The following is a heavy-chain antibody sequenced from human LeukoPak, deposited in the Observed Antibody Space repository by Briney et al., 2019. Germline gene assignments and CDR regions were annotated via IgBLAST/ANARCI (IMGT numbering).Heavy chain of an antibody. D-gene: IGHD2-21*01. CDR3: ARDVDTWFDY. CDR2: IYTSGST. V-gene: IGHV4-61*02. Sequence: PSETLSLTCTVSGDSIGSGSYYWSWIRQPAWKGLEWIGRIYTSGSTYYNPSLRSRVTISIDTSKNQFSLRLSSVTAADTAVYYCARDVDTWFDYWGQGTLVTVSS. CDR1: GDSIGSGSYY. J-gene: IGHJ4*02.